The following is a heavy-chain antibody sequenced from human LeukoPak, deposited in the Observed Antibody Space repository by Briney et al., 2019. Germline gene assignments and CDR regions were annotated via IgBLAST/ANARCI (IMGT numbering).Heavy chain of an antibody. CDR2: ISGSGGNT. CDR1: GFTFSSYA. V-gene: IGHV3-23*01. D-gene: IGHD3-22*01. CDR3: ARSSSGYRYFDY. Sequence: GGSLRLSCAASGFTFSSYAMNWVRQAPGKGLEWVSAISGSGGNTYYADSVTGRFTISRDNSKNTLYLQMNSLRAEDTAVYYCARSSSGYRYFDYWGQGTLVTVSS. J-gene: IGHJ4*02.